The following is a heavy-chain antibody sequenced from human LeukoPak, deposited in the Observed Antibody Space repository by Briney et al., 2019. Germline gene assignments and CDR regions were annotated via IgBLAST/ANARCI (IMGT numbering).Heavy chain of an antibody. D-gene: IGHD6-13*01. CDR3: ARGGIYSQGFDY. CDR1: GFPFSGYS. Sequence: GGSLRLSCAASGFPFSGYSMNWVRQAPGKGLEWVSSISTTSDYIHYADSLKGRVAISRDNAKNSLYLQMNSLRAEDTAVYYCARGGIYSQGFDYWGQGSLVTVSS. J-gene: IGHJ4*02. V-gene: IGHV3-21*01. CDR2: ISTTSDYI.